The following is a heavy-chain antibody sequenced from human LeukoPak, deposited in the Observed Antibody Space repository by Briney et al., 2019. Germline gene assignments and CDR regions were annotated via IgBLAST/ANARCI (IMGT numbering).Heavy chain of an antibody. Sequence: PEGSLRLSCAASGLTFSSYSMNWVRQAPGKGLEWVSSISSSSSYIYYADSVKGRFTISRDNAKNSLYLQMNSLRAEDTAVYYCARSKRVSSSFDYWGQGTLVTVSS. V-gene: IGHV3-21*01. CDR2: ISSSSSYI. D-gene: IGHD6-6*01. CDR3: ARSKRVSSSFDY. J-gene: IGHJ4*02. CDR1: GLTFSSYS.